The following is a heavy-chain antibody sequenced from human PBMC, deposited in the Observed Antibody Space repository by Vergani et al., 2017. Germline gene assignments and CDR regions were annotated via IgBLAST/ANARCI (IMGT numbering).Heavy chain of an antibody. D-gene: IGHD2-2*02. Sequence: EVQLLESGGGLVQPGGSLRLSCAASGFTFSTYAMTWVRQAPGKGLEWVSTISSDGGSTYYADSVKGRFTISRDNSKNTLYLQMNSLRAEDTAVYYCAKSGRYCSSTSCYRGSYYYYYMDVWGKGTTVTVSS. CDR2: ISSDGGST. J-gene: IGHJ6*03. V-gene: IGHV3-23*01. CDR3: AKSGRYCSSTSCYRGSYYYYYMDV. CDR1: GFTFSTYA.